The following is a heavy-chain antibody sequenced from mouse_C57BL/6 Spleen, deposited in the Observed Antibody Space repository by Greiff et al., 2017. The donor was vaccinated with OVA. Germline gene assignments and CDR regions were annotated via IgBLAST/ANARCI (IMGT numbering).Heavy chain of an antibody. CDR2: ISSGGSYT. Sequence: EVQLVESGGDLVKPGGSLKLSCAASGFTFSSYGMSWVRQTPDKRLEWVATISSGGSYTYYPDSVKGRFTISRDNAKNTLYLQMSSLKSEDTAMYYCARQGTTVVATDFDYWGQGTTLTVSS. CDR1: GFTFSSYG. D-gene: IGHD1-1*01. J-gene: IGHJ2*01. V-gene: IGHV5-6*01. CDR3: ARQGTTVVATDFDY.